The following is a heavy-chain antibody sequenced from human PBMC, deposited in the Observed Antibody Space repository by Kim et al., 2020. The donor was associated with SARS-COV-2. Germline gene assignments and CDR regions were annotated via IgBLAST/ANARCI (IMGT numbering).Heavy chain of an antibody. CDR1: GGSISSSSYY. J-gene: IGHJ4*02. Sequence: SETLSLTCTVSGGSISSSSYYWGWIRQPPGKGLEWIGSIYYSGSTYYNPSLKSRVTISVDTSKNQFSLKLSSVTAADTAVYYCARHNYYGSGSYYRPDYWGQGTLVTVSS. D-gene: IGHD3-10*01. CDR2: IYYSGST. CDR3: ARHNYYGSGSYYRPDY. V-gene: IGHV4-39*01.